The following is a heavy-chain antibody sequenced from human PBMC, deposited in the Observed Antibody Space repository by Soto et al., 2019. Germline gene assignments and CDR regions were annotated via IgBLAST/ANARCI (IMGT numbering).Heavy chain of an antibody. CDR3: ARLSGDGFWKSYSPYNLFES. Sequence: LRLSCAASGFAFANYEMHWVRQAPGKGLDWVAYINGGGDVKYYADSVEGRFTISRDNAKNALFLQMDNLRAEDTAIYYCARLSGDGFWKSYSPYNLFESWGQGALVTVSS. J-gene: IGHJ5*01. D-gene: IGHD3-3*01. CDR1: GFAFANYE. CDR2: INGGGDVK. V-gene: IGHV3-48*03.